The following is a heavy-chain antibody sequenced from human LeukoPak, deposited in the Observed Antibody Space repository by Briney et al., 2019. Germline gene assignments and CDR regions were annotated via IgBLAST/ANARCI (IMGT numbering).Heavy chain of an antibody. CDR3: AKDPPIVGATDGWPDY. D-gene: IGHD1-26*01. CDR1: GFTFSSYG. CDR2: ISYDGSNK. Sequence: GGSLRLSCAASGFTFSSYGMLWVRQDPGKGLEWVAVISYDGSNKYYADSVKGRFTIARDNSKNTLYLQMNSLRAEDTAVYYCAKDPPIVGATDGWPDYWGQGTLVTVSS. V-gene: IGHV3-30*18. J-gene: IGHJ4*02.